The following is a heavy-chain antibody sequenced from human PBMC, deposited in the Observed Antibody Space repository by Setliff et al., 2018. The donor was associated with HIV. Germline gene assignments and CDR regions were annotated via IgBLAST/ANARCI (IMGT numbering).Heavy chain of an antibody. V-gene: IGHV4-39*07. CDR1: GGSISSSSYY. CDR3: ARVTDDYSRYFYYMDV. J-gene: IGHJ6*03. Sequence: SETLSLTCTVSGGSISSSSYYWGWIRQPPGKGLEWIGSIYYSGSTYYNPSLKSRVTMSVDTSRNQFSLKLSSVTAADTAVYYCARVTDDYSRYFYYMDVWGKGTTVTVSS. CDR2: IYYSGST. D-gene: IGHD4-4*01.